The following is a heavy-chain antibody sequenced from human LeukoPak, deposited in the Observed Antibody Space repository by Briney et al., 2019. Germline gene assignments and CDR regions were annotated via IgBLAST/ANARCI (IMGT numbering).Heavy chain of an antibody. D-gene: IGHD2-2*01. Sequence: SETLSLTCTVSGYSISSGYYWGWIRQPPGKGLEWIGSIYYSGSTYYNPSLKSRVTIAVDTSKNQFSLKLSSVTAADTAVYYCARRSEGYCSSTSCYAEEVDYWGQGTLVTVSS. J-gene: IGHJ4*02. CDR1: GYSISSGYY. CDR2: IYYSGST. V-gene: IGHV4-38-2*02. CDR3: ARRSEGYCSSTSCYAEEVDY.